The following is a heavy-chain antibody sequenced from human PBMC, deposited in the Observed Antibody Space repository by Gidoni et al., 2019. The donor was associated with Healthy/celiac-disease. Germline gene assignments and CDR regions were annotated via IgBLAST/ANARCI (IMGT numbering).Heavy chain of an antibody. J-gene: IGHJ4*02. D-gene: IGHD3-22*01. V-gene: IGHV3-23*01. CDR3: AKLGAINYYDSSGYYHPFDY. Sequence: EVQLWESGGGGVQHGGYLRLDCEASGGTVSSDAMSGVRQAPGKGLEWVSAIIGSGGSTYYADSVKGRFTISRDNSKNTLYLQMNSLSAEDTAVYYCAKLGAINYYDSSGYYHPFDYWGQGTLVTVSS. CDR2: IIGSGGST. CDR1: GGTVSSDA.